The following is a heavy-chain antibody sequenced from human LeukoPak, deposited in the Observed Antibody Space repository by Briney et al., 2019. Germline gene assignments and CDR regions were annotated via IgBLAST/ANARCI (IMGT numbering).Heavy chain of an antibody. J-gene: IGHJ4*02. CDR2: LSDSGVYT. Sequence: GGSLRLSCAASGFTFSNYAMTWVRQAPGKGLEWVSILSDSGVYTYYADSVKGRFTISRDNSNNMLYLQMNSLRAEDTAVYYCAKIPQIMVRGVIIGGSYFDYWGQGTLVTVSS. D-gene: IGHD3-10*01. V-gene: IGHV3-23*01. CDR3: AKIPQIMVRGVIIGGSYFDY. CDR1: GFTFSNYA.